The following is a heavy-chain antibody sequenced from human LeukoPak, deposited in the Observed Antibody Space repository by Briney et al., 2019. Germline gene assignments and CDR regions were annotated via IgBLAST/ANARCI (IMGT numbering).Heavy chain of an antibody. V-gene: IGHV4-59*01. Sequence: SETLSLTCAVSGVSLSGSFWSWIRQPPGKGPEWVGYIYYSGSTNYNPSLKSRVTISVDTSKNQFSLKLSSVTAADTAVYYCARETEYCSGGSCYLSHWFDPWGQGTLVTVSS. D-gene: IGHD2-15*01. CDR3: ARETEYCSGGSCYLSHWFDP. CDR2: IYYSGST. CDR1: GVSLSGSF. J-gene: IGHJ5*02.